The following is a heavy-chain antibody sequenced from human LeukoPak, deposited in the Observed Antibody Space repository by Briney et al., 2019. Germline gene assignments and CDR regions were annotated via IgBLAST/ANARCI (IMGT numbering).Heavy chain of an antibody. CDR1: GFTFSNYW. CDR2: IKSDGSST. D-gene: IGHD3-10*01. Sequence: PGGSLRLSCAASGFTFSNYWMYWVRQAPGKGLVWVSRIKSDGSSTSYADSVKGRFTISRDNVKNTLNLQMNSLRAEDTAVYYCARDSGRGGDFDHWGQGTLVTVSS. V-gene: IGHV3-74*01. J-gene: IGHJ4*02. CDR3: ARDSGRGGDFDH.